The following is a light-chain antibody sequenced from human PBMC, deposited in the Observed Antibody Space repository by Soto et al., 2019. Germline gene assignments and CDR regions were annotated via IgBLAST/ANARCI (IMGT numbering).Light chain of an antibody. J-gene: IGLJ3*02. V-gene: IGLV1-51*01. CDR2: YNN. CDR1: SSNIGNNY. Sequence: QSVLTQPPSVSAAPGQKVTISCSGSSSNIGNNYVSWYQQLPGTAPKLLIYYNNKRPSGIPDRFSGSKSGTSATLGITGLQTGDEADYYCGTWDSGLSGWVFGGGTKLTVL. CDR3: GTWDSGLSGWV.